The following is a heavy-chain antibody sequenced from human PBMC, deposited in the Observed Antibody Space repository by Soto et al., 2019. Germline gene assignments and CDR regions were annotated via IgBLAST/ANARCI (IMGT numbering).Heavy chain of an antibody. J-gene: IGHJ4*02. V-gene: IGHV2-5*02. CDR2: IYWDDGK. D-gene: IGHD4-17*01. CDR3: AHLTTGGFYFDY. Sequence: QITLKESGPTLVKPTQTLTLTCTFSGFSLRTSGVGVGWIRQPPGKALEWLALIYWDDGKRYSPSLKSRLNITKDTSKNQVVLRMTNMDPVDTATYYCAHLTTGGFYFDYWGQGTLVTVSS. CDR1: GFSLRTSGVG.